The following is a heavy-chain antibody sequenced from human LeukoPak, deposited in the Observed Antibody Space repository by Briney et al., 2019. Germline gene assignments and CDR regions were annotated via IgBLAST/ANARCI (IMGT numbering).Heavy chain of an antibody. D-gene: IGHD6-19*01. CDR2: INHSGGT. J-gene: IGHJ5*02. CDR1: GGSFSGYY. Sequence: PSETLSLTCAVYGGSFSGYYWSWIRQPPGKGLEWIGEINHSGGTNYNPSLKSRVTISVDTSKNQFSLKLSSVTAADTAVYYCARGIAVAGTPRRRNNWFDPWGQGTLVTVSS. CDR3: ARGIAVAGTPRRRNNWFDP. V-gene: IGHV4-34*01.